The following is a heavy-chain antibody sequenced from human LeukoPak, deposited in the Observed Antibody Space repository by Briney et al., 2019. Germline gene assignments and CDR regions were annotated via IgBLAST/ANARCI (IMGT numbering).Heavy chain of an antibody. J-gene: IGHJ4*02. CDR2: ISAYNGNT. V-gene: IGHV1-18*01. Sequence: ASVKVSCKASGYTFTSYSISWVRQAPGQGLEWMGWISAYNGNTNYAQKLQGRVTMTTDTSTSTAYMELRSLRSDDTAVYYCARDRYYYGSGSYYFDYWGQGTLVTVSS. CDR1: GYTFTSYS. CDR3: ARDRYYYGSGSYYFDY. D-gene: IGHD3-10*01.